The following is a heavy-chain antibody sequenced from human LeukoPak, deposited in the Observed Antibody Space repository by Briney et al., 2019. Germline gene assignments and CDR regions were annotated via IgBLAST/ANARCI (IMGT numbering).Heavy chain of an antibody. J-gene: IGHJ3*02. D-gene: IGHD3-3*01. Sequence: ASVKVSCKASGGTFSSYAISWVRQAPGQGLEWMGGIIPIFGTANYAQKFQGRVTITTDESTSTAYMELSSLRSEDTAVYYCASTIFGVTNAFDIWGQGSMVTVSS. CDR1: GGTFSSYA. V-gene: IGHV1-69*05. CDR3: ASTIFGVTNAFDI. CDR2: IIPIFGTA.